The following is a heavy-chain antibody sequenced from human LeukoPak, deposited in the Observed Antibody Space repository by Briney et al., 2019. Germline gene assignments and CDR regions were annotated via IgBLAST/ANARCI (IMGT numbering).Heavy chain of an antibody. CDR3: ATDGAGFDT. CDR2: LNIGGTTT. J-gene: IGHJ5*02. V-gene: IGHV3-11*01. Sequence: GGSLRRSCAASGFTFNDYYMSGIRQASGKGLEWLSYLNIGGTTTHYADSVKGRFTISRDNAKKSLCLEMKNLRAEDTAAYDGATDGAGFDTWGQGVLVTVSS. CDR1: GFTFNDYY.